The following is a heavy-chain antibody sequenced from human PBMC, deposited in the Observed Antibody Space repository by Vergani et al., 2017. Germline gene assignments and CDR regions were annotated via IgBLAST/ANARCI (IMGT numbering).Heavy chain of an antibody. Sequence: EVQLVESGGGLVQPGRSLRLSCTASGFTFGDYAMSWFRQAPGKGLEWVGFIRSKAYGGTTEYAASVKGRFTISRDDSKSIAYLQMNSLKTEDTAVYYCTRDRQVPVALTTVIHAFDIWGQGTMVTVSS. CDR2: IRSKAYGGTT. CDR1: GFTFGDYA. CDR3: TRDRQVPVALTTVIHAFDI. J-gene: IGHJ3*02. V-gene: IGHV3-49*03. D-gene: IGHD4-17*01.